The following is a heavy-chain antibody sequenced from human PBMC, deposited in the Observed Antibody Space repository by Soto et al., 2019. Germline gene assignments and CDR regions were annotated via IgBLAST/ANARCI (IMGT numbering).Heavy chain of an antibody. Sequence: QVQLVESGGGVVQPGRSLRLSCAASGFTFSSYAMHWVRQAPGKGLEWVAVISYDGSNKYYADSVKGRFTISRDTSKNTLYLQMNSLRAEDTAVYYWARDRVTMVRGVIITRKGFDYWGQGPLVTVSS. J-gene: IGHJ4*02. V-gene: IGHV3-30-3*01. D-gene: IGHD3-10*01. CDR3: ARDRVTMVRGVIITRKGFDY. CDR2: ISYDGSNK. CDR1: GFTFSSYA.